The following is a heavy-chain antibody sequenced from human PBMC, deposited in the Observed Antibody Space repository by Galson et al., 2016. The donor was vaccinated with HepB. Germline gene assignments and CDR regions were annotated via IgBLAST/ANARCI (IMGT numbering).Heavy chain of an antibody. D-gene: IGHD6-13*01. CDR2: LNPSGGAT. V-gene: IGHV1-46*01. Sequence: RQAPGQGLEWMGILNPSGGATTYAQKFQGRVAMTRDTSISTAYMELSSLRSDDTAVYYCAKDDRPSGYSSSWGQGTLVTVSS. J-gene: IGHJ4*02. CDR3: AKDDRPSGYSSS.